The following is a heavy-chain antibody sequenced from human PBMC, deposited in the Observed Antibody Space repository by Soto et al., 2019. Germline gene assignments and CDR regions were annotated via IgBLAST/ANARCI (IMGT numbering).Heavy chain of an antibody. CDR2: INHSGST. D-gene: IGHD2-8*02. V-gene: IGHV4-59*12. CDR1: GGSISSYY. J-gene: IGHJ4*02. Sequence: SETLSLTCTVSGGSISSYYGSWIRQPPGKGLEWIGYINHSGSTNYNPSLKSRVTISVDTSKNQFSLKLTSVTAADTAVYYCARDKITGLFDYWGQGTLVTVSS. CDR3: ARDKITGLFDY.